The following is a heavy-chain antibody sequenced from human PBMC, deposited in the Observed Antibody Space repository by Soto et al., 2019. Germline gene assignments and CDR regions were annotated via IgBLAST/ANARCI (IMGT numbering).Heavy chain of an antibody. CDR2: IIPIFGTA. V-gene: IGHV1-69*01. Sequence: QVQLVQSGAEVKKPGSSVKVSCKASGGTFSSYAISWVRQAPGQGLEWMGGIIPIFGTANYAQKFQGRGTINADESTSTAYMERSSRRSENTDVYYCARAVESSSSSVTYYGMDVWGQGTTVTVSS. J-gene: IGHJ6*02. CDR3: ARAVESSSSSVTYYGMDV. CDR1: GGTFSSYA. D-gene: IGHD6-6*01.